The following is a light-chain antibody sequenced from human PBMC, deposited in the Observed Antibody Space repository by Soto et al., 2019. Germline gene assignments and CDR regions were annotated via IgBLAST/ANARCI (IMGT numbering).Light chain of an antibody. J-gene: IGLJ1*01. V-gene: IGLV2-14*01. CDR1: SSDVGSYNR. CDR3: NSYTTSSTYV. Sequence: QSALTQPASVSGSPGQSITISCTGTSSDVGSYNRVSWYQQPPGTAPKLIIYEVRNRPSGVSNRFSGSKSGNTAYLTISGLQAEEEADFFCNSYTTSSTYVFGTGTKLTVL. CDR2: EVR.